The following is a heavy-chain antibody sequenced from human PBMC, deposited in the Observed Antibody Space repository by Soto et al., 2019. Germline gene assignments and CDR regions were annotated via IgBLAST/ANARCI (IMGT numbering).Heavy chain of an antibody. J-gene: IGHJ6*02. CDR2: IYYSGST. CDR1: GGSVSSGSYY. Sequence: PSETLSLTCTVSGGSVSSGSYYWSWIRQPPGKGLEWIGYIYYSGSTNYNPSLKSRVTISVDTSKNQFSLKLSSVTAAGTAVYYCARGGWSFRFIKLLLSYVMDVWGQGSTVTSP. V-gene: IGHV4-61*01. CDR3: ARGGWSFRFIKLLLSYVMDV. D-gene: IGHD2-15*01.